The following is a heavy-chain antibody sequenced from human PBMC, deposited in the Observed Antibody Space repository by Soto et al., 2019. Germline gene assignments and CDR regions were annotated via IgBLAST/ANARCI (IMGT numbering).Heavy chain of an antibody. CDR3: AELGGFGELFDAFDI. J-gene: IGHJ3*02. Sequence: GGSLRLSCAASGFTFSSYAMHWVRQAPGKGLEWVAVISYDGSNKYYADSVKGRFTISRDNSKNTLYLQMNSLRAEDTAVYYCAELGGFGELFDAFDIWGQGTMVTVSS. V-gene: IGHV3-30-3*01. D-gene: IGHD3-10*01. CDR2: ISYDGSNK. CDR1: GFTFSSYA.